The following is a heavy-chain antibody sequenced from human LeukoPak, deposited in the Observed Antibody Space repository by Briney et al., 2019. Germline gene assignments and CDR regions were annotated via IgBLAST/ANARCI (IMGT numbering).Heavy chain of an antibody. J-gene: IGHJ6*03. D-gene: IGHD1-26*01. CDR1: GYSITTNYY. V-gene: IGHV4-38-2*02. Sequence: SETLSLTCTVSGYSITTNYYWAWIRQSPGTGLEGIGSVYHNGETYYNPSLKSRVIVSVDTSKNEFSLRLTSVTAADTAVYYCVTPRSWELSDMAVWGKGTTVIVSS. CDR2: VYHNGET. CDR3: VTPRSWELSDMAV.